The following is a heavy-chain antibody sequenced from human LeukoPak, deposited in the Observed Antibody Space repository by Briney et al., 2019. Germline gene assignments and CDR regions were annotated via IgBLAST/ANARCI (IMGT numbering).Heavy chain of an antibody. V-gene: IGHV3-48*01. Sequence: GGSLRLSCAASGFTFSSYSMNWVRQALGEGLEWVSYISSSSSTIYYADSVKGRFTISRDNAKNSLYLQMNSLRAEDTAVYYCARSGYCSSTSCTDDYYYGMDVWGQGTTVTVSS. CDR1: GFTFSSYS. CDR3: ARSGYCSSTSCTDDYYYGMDV. D-gene: IGHD2-2*01. CDR2: ISSSSSTI. J-gene: IGHJ6*02.